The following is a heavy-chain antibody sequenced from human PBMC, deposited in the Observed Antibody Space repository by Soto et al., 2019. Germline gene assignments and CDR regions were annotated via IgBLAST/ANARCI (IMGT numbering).Heavy chain of an antibody. J-gene: IGHJ4*02. Sequence: SETLSLTCTVSGDSITSGTYYLAWIRQPPGKGLEWIASIYYNGNTVYNPSLSSRVTISADTAKKQFSLNLTSVTAADTAVYYCARSYSSLEWLPVGYFDYWGLGSLVTVSS. CDR3: ARSYSSLEWLPVGYFDY. CDR1: GDSITSGTYY. V-gene: IGHV4-39*01. D-gene: IGHD3-3*01. CDR2: IYYNGNT.